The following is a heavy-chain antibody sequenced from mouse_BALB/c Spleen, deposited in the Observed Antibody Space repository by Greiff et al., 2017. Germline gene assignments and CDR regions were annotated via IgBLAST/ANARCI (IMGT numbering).Heavy chain of an antibody. V-gene: IGHV1-54*01. D-gene: IGHD1-1*01. CDR3: ASGSGSSQYYFDY. J-gene: IGHJ2*01. CDR2: INPGSGGT. CDR1: GYAFTNYL. Sequence: VQLQQSGAELVRPGTSVKVSCKASGYAFTNYLIEWVKQRPGQGLEWIGVINPGSGGTNYNEKFKGKATLTADKSSSTAYMQLSSLTSDDSAVYFCASGSGSSQYYFDYWGQGTTLTVSS.